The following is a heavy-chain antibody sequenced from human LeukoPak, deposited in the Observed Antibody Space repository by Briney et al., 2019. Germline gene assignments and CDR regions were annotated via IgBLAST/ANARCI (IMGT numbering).Heavy chain of an antibody. CDR1: GFTFSSYA. Sequence: GGSLRLSCAASGFTFSSYAMSWVRQAPGKGLEWVSAISGSGGSTYYADSVKGRFTISRDNSKNTLYLQMSSLRAEDTAVYYCAKSTTYYDFWSGYCGIDYWGQGTLVTVSS. CDR3: AKSTTYYDFWSGYCGIDY. CDR2: ISGSGGST. J-gene: IGHJ4*02. D-gene: IGHD3-3*01. V-gene: IGHV3-23*01.